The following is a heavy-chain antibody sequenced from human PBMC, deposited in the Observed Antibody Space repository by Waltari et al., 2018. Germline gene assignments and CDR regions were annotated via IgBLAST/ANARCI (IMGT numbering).Heavy chain of an antibody. CDR1: GYTFTSYD. D-gene: IGHD6-19*01. CDR3: ARGAVAGTYYYYGMDV. J-gene: IGHJ6*02. V-gene: IGHV1-8*03. Sequence: QVQLVQSGAEVKKPGASVKVSCKASGYTFTSYDINWVRQATGQGLEWMGWMNPNSGNTGYAQKFQGRVTITRNTSISTAYMELSSLRSEDTAVYYCARGAVAGTYYYYGMDVWGQGTTVTVSS. CDR2: MNPNSGNT.